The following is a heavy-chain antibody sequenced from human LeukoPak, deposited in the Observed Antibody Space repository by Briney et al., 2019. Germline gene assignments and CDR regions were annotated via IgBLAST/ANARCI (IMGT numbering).Heavy chain of an antibody. D-gene: IGHD3-9*01. V-gene: IGHV3-74*01. Sequence: AGGSLRLSCAASGFTFSSYWMHWVRQAPGKGLVWVSRINSDGSSTSYADSVKDRFTISRDNAKNTLYLQMNSLRAEDTAVYHCARDSDHYDILTGYYYYGMDVWGQGTTVTVSS. CDR1: GFTFSSYW. CDR2: INSDGSST. CDR3: ARDSDHYDILTGYYYYGMDV. J-gene: IGHJ6*02.